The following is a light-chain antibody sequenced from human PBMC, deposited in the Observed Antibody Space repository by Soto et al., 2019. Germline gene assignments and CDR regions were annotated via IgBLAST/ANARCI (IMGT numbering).Light chain of an antibody. CDR3: AAWDNSLSGV. Sequence: QSALTQPPSVSGAPGQRVTISCTGSSSNIGANYVYWYQLLPGTAPKLLIYSTNQRPSGVPDRFSGSKSGTSASLAISGLRSEDEGEYYCAAWDNSLSGVFGGGTKVTVL. V-gene: IGLV1-47*02. CDR2: STN. CDR1: SSNIGANY. J-gene: IGLJ3*02.